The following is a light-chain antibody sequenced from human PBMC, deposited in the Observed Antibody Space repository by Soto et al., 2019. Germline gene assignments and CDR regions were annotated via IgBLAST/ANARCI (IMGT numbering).Light chain of an antibody. J-gene: IGKJ1*01. CDR2: EAS. V-gene: IGKV1-5*01. CDR1: ENIRIW. Sequence: DIQMTQSPSTLSASVGDRVNITCRASENIRIWLAWYQQKSGEAPKLLIYEASTLESGVPSRFSGSGSGTEFTLTIRGLKPDDFATYHCQQYNTYWTFGQGTKVEIK. CDR3: QQYNTYWT.